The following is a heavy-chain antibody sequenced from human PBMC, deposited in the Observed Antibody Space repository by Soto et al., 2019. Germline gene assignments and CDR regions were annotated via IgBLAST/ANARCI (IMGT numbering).Heavy chain of an antibody. CDR2: ISSGSSDT. V-gene: IGHV3-21*01. J-gene: IGHJ4*02. Sequence: GGSLRLSCEASGFTFSRVSMNWARQVPGKGLEWVASISSGSSDTWYADSVKGRFIISRDNAQNSLFLQMNTLRPEDTAIYYCARVAYWGPGTQVTVSS. CDR3: ARVAY. CDR1: GFTFSRVS.